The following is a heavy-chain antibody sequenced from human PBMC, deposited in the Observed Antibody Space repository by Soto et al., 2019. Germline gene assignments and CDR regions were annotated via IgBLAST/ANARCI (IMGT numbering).Heavy chain of an antibody. J-gene: IGHJ4*02. Sequence: QVQLVESGGDLVKPGGSLRLSCAASGYTFSDYYMSWIRQAPGKGLEWISYIDTSGTKIYYADSVKGRFTITRDNAKNSLYLEMNSLRDEDTAVYYCASHYDMWSGXLSPVDYWGQGTLVTVSS. CDR2: IDTSGTKI. CDR3: ASHYDMWSGXLSPVDY. D-gene: IGHD3-3*01. CDR1: GYTFSDYY. V-gene: IGHV3-11*01.